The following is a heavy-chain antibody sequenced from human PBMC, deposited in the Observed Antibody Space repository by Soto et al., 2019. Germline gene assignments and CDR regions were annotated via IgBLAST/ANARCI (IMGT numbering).Heavy chain of an antibody. CDR3: TSGRINYYDSSGYYYFDY. D-gene: IGHD3-22*01. CDR2: IRSKANSYAT. V-gene: IGHV3-73*01. CDR1: GFTFSGSA. J-gene: IGHJ4*02. Sequence: GGSLRLSCAASGFTFSGSAMPWVRQASGKGLEWVGRIRSKANSYATAYAASVKGRFTISRDDSKNTAYLQMNSLKTEDTAVYYCTSGRINYYDSSGYYYFDYWGQGTLVTVSS.